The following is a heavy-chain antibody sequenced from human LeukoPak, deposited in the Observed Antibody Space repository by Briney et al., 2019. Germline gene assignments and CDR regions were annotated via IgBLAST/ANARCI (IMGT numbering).Heavy chain of an antibody. V-gene: IGHV3-7*01. CDR2: IKQDGSEK. CDR1: GFTCGSGG. J-gene: IGHJ4*02. Sequence: GGSLRLCCAASGFTCGSGGIHFARQAPGKGLEWVANIKQDGSEKYYVDSVKGRFTISRDNAKNSLYLQMNSLRAEDTAVYYCAKGAEDIVVVPAANYWGQGTLVTVSS. D-gene: IGHD2-2*01. CDR3: AKGAEDIVVVPAANY.